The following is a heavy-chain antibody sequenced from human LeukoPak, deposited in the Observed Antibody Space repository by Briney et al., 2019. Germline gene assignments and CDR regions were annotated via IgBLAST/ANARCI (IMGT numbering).Heavy chain of an antibody. CDR1: GFTFSSYS. Sequence: TGGSLRLSCAASGFTFSSYSMNWVRQAPGKGLEWVSSISSSNTYIYYADSVKGRFTISRESAKNSLYLQMNSLRAEDTAVYYCARGQPISMITGPYFDYWGQGTLVTFSS. CDR3: ARGQPISMITGPYFDY. D-gene: IGHD3-22*01. J-gene: IGHJ4*02. CDR2: ISSSNTYI. V-gene: IGHV3-21*01.